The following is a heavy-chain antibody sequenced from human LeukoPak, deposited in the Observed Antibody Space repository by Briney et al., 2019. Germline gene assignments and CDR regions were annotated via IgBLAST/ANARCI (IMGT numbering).Heavy chain of an antibody. D-gene: IGHD1/OR15-1a*01. CDR1: GFTFSSYA. J-gene: IGHJ4*02. Sequence: GGSLRLSCAASGFTFSSYAMSWVRQAPGKGLEWVSAISGSGGSTYYADSVKGRFTISRDNSKNTLYLQMNSLRAEDAAVYYCAKNLRRTTLEDFDYWGQGTLVTVSS. CDR2: ISGSGGST. V-gene: IGHV3-23*01. CDR3: AKNLRRTTLEDFDY.